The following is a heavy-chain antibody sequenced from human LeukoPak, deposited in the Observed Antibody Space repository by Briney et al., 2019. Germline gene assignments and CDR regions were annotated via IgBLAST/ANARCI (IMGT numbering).Heavy chain of an antibody. Sequence: GGTLSLTSAGSGCTFCSFGMHRVRQAPGKGLEWVAGIWDDGSNKYYADSVKGRFTISRHNSKNTLYLEVNSLRVDDTAVYYCARDSTLFRLVSGMLVW. D-gene: IGHD3/OR15-3a*01. CDR2: IWDDGSNK. V-gene: IGHV3-33*01. CDR1: GCTFCSFG. CDR3: ARDSTLFRLVSGMLV. J-gene: IGHJ6*01.